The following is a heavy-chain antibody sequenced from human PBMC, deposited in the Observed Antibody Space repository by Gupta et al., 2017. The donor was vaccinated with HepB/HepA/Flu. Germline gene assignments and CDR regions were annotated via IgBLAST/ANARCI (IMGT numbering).Heavy chain of an antibody. V-gene: IGHV1-69*04. CDR3: ASPGVGLNGSGRIKYYYYYYGMDV. D-gene: IGHD3-10*01. CDR2: IIPILGIA. CDR1: GGTFSSYA. Sequence: QVQLVQSGAEVKKPGSSVKVSCKASGGTFSSYAISWVRQAPGQGLEWMGRIIPILGIANYAQKFQGRVTITADKSTSTAYMELSSLRSEDTAVYYCASPGVGLNGSGRIKYYYYYYGMDVWGQGTTVTVSS. J-gene: IGHJ6*02.